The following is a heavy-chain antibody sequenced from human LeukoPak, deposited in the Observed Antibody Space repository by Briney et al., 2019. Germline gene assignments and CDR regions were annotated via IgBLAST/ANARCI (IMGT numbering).Heavy chain of an antibody. V-gene: IGHV4-34*01. D-gene: IGHD6-19*01. CDR3: ARSAMNRSGWYAAFDI. CDR2: INHSGST. Sequence: SETLSLTCAVYGGSFSGYYWSWIRQPPGKGLEWIGEINHSGSTNYNPSLKSRATISVDTSKNQFSLKLSSVTAADTAVYYCARSAMNRSGWYAAFDIWGQGTMVTVSS. J-gene: IGHJ3*02. CDR1: GGSFSGYY.